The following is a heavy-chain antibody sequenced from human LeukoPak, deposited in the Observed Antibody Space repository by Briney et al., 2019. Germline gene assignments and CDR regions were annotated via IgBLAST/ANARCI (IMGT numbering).Heavy chain of an antibody. CDR2: IYYNGNT. CDR3: ARDPQLGIGRPSDDFDI. J-gene: IGHJ3*02. CDR1: GGSISSGGYY. Sequence: SQTLSLTCTVSGGSISSGGYYWRWIRPHPGKGLKWLGYIYYNGNTYYNPSPKGRVTVSLDTSKKQFSLTVRSVTAADTAIYYCARDPQLGIGRPSDDFDIWGQGTMVTVSS. D-gene: IGHD7-27*01. V-gene: IGHV4-31*03.